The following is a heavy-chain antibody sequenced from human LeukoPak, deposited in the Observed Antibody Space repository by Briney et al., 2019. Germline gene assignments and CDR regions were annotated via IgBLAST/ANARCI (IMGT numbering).Heavy chain of an antibody. V-gene: IGHV4-39*01. J-gene: IGHJ4*02. CDR3: TRGSHDVLTGYSTLGEY. CDR1: GGSISSSTYY. Sequence: SETLSLTCNVSGGSISSSTYYWGWIRQPPGKGLEWIGNIYYSGSTYYNPSLKSRLTISVDTSQGQFSLRLSSVTAADTGLYYCTRGSHDVLTGYSTLGEYWGQGALVTVSS. D-gene: IGHD3-9*01. CDR2: IYYSGST.